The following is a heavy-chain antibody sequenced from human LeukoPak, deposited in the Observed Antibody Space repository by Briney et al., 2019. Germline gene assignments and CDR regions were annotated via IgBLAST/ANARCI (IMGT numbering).Heavy chain of an antibody. V-gene: IGHV3-23*01. J-gene: IGHJ4*02. CDR1: GFTFSSYA. CDR2: VSDTGGKI. CDR3: AKGGGMQFDY. D-gene: IGHD4-23*01. Sequence: GGSLRLSCAASGFTFSSYAMSWVRQAPGKGLEWVSTVSDTGGKIFYADSVKGRFTISRDNSKNSLFLQMNSLSVEDTAIYYCAKGGGMQFDYWSQGTLLTVSS.